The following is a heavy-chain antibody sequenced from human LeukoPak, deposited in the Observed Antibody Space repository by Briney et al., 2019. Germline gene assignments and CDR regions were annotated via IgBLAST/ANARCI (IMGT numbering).Heavy chain of an antibody. V-gene: IGHV3-30*04. CDR1: GFTFSSYA. D-gene: IGHD6-6*01. CDR3: ARDPGIAARSVAANWFDP. CDR2: ISYDGSNK. Sequence: GGSLRLSCAASGFTFSSYAMHWVRQAPGKGLEWVAVISYDGSNKYYADSVKGRFTISRDNSKNTLYLQMNSLRAEDTAVYYCARDPGIAARSVAANWFDPWGQGTLVTVSS. J-gene: IGHJ5*02.